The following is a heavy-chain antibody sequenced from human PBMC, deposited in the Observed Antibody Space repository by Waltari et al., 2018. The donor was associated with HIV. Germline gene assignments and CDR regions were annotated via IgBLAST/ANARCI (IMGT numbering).Heavy chain of an antibody. CDR2: IYHSGST. V-gene: IGHV4-38-2*02. CDR1: GYSISSGYY. CDR3: ARDQLTPLNRYFDY. D-gene: IGHD2-15*01. J-gene: IGHJ4*02. Sequence: QVQLQESGPGLVKPSETLSLTCAVSGYSISSGYYWGWIRQPPGKGLEWIGSIYHSGSTYYNPSLKSRVTISVDTSKNQFSLKLSSVTAADTAVYYCARDQLTPLNRYFDYWGQGTLVTVSS.